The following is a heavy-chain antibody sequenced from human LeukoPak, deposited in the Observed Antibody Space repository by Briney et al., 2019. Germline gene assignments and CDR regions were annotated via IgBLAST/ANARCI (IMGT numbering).Heavy chain of an antibody. CDR1: GGSISSGGYS. V-gene: IGHV4-30-2*01. CDR2: IYHSGST. D-gene: IGHD1-7*01. J-gene: IGHJ4*02. CDR3: ARNYLGNFDY. Sequence: SETLSLTCAVSGGSISSGGYSWSWIRQPPGKGLEWIGYIYHSGSTYYNPSLKSRVTISVDRSKNQFSLKLSSVTAADTAVYYCARNYLGNFDYWGQGTLVTVSS.